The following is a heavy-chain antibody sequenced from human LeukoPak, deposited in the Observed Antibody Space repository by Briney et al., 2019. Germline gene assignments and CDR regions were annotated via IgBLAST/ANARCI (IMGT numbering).Heavy chain of an antibody. CDR1: GFTFKYYH. V-gene: IGHV3-11*04. J-gene: IGHJ6*03. D-gene: IGHD1-14*01. CDR2: ISSSGSTI. Sequence: GSLRLPCSTSGFTFKYYHMNWIRQAPGKGLEWVSYISSSGSTIYYAGSVKGRFTISRDNAKNSLYLQMNSLRAEDTAVYYCARERPDYYYYMDVWGKGTTVTVSS. CDR3: ARERPDYYYYMDV.